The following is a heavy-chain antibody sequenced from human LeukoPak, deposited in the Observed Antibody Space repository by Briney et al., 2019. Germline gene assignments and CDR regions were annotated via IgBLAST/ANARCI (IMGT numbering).Heavy chain of an antibody. Sequence: YPGGSLRLSCAASGFTVSSNYMSWVRQAPGKGLEWVSVIYSGGSTNYADSVKGRFTISRDNSKNTLYLQMNSLRAEDTAVYYCARNRDFDYWGQGTLVTVSS. CDR2: IYSGGST. CDR3: ARNRDFDY. V-gene: IGHV3-53*01. J-gene: IGHJ4*02. D-gene: IGHD1/OR15-1a*01. CDR1: GFTVSSNY.